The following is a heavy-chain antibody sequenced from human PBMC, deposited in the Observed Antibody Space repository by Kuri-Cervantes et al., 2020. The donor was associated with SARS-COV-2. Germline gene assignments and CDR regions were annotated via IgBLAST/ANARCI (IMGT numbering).Heavy chain of an antibody. D-gene: IGHD3-9*01. CDR1: GFSLSTSGVG. Sequence: SGPTLVKPTQALTLTCTFSGFSLSTSGVGVGWIRQPPGKGLEWIGYIYYSGSTNYNPSLKSRVTISVDTSKNQFSLKLSSVTAADTAVYYCARRAGYYYFDYWGQGTLVTVSS. J-gene: IGHJ4*02. CDR3: ARRAGYYYFDY. CDR2: IYYSGST. V-gene: IGHV4-61*05.